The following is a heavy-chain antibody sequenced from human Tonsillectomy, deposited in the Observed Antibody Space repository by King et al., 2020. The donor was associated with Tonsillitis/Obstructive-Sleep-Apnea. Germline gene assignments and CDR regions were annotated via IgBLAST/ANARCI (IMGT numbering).Heavy chain of an antibody. CDR2: ISGSATST. D-gene: IGHD6-6*01. J-gene: IGHJ6*03. CDR3: TNDQVYSSSPYYYYYMDV. CDR1: GFTFTNYA. Sequence: VQLVESGGDLVQPGGSLRLSCAASGFTFTNYAMSWVRQAPGKGLEWVSAISGSATSTYYADSVKRRFTISRDNSKNTLHLQMNSLRAEDTAVYYCTNDQVYSSSPYYYYYMDVWGKGTTVTVSS. V-gene: IGHV3-23*04.